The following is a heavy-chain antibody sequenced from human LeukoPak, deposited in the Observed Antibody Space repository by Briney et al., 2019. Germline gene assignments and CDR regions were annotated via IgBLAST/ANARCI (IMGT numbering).Heavy chain of an antibody. CDR3: ASLIEDFWSGPINYYYYGVDV. V-gene: IGHV1-69*01. D-gene: IGHD3-3*01. CDR2: IIPIFGTA. Sequence: GASVEVSCKASGGTFSSYAISWVRQAPGQGLEWMGGIIPIFGTANYAQKFQGRVTITADESTSTAYMELSSLRSEDTAVYYCASLIEDFWSGPINYYYYGVDVWGQGTTVTVSS. J-gene: IGHJ6*02. CDR1: GGTFSSYA.